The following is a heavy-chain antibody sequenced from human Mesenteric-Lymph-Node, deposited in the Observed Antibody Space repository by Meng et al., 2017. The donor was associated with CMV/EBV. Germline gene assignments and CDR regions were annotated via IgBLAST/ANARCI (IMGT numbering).Heavy chain of an antibody. Sequence: FSKYAMRWVRQAPGKGLEWVSTISGSGGSTYYADSVKGRFTITRDNSKNTLYLQMNSLRAEDTASYYCAKGDSGTMVRGIIRGSFDYWGQGALVTVSS. CDR2: ISGSGGST. CDR3: AKGDSGTMVRGIIRGSFDY. CDR1: FSKYA. D-gene: IGHD3-10*01. J-gene: IGHJ4*02. V-gene: IGHV3-23*01.